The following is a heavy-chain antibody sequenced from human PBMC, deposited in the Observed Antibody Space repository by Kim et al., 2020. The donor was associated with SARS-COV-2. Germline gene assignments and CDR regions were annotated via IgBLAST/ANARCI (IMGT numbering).Heavy chain of an antibody. Sequence: GGSLRLSCAASGFTFSSYAMHWVRQAPGKGLEWVAVISYDGSNKYYADSVKGRFTISRDNSKNTLYLQMNSLRAEDTAVYYCARDGSGSYYGGGMDYWGQGTLVTVSS. CDR1: GFTFSSYA. V-gene: IGHV3-30*04. CDR2: ISYDGSNK. D-gene: IGHD3-10*01. CDR3: ARDGSGSYYGGGMDY. J-gene: IGHJ4*02.